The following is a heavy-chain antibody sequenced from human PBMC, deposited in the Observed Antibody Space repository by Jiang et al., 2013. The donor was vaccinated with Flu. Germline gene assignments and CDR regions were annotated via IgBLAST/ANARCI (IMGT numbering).Heavy chain of an antibody. CDR1: GFTVSSNY. V-gene: IGHV3-53*01. CDR3: ARATGYSSSWYLGYYYGMDV. D-gene: IGHD6-13*01. CDR2: IYSGGST. J-gene: IGHJ6*02. Sequence: EVQLLESGGGLIQPGGSLRLSCAASGFTVSSNYMSWVRQAPGKGLEWVSVIYSGGSTYYADSVKGRFTISRDNSKNTLYLQMNSLRAEDTAVYYCARATGYSSSWYLGYYYGMDVWGQGTTGHRLL.